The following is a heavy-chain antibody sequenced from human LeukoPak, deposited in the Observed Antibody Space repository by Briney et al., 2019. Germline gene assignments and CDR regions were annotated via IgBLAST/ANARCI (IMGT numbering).Heavy chain of an antibody. D-gene: IGHD3-10*01. V-gene: IGHV5-51*01. CDR3: ARPGGYFQH. CDR1: GYSFTSYC. CDR2: IYPGDCDT. J-gene: IGHJ1*01. Sequence: GESLKISCKASGYSFTSYCIRWVRQMPGKGLEGRGIIYPGDCDTRYSAPFQGPVAISADKSISPASLLWTSLKSADNALYYCARPGGYFQHWGQGTLVTVSS.